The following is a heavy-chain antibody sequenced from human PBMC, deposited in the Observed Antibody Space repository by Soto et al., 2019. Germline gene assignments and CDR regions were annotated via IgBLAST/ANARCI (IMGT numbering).Heavy chain of an antibody. CDR3: AHTWGSPCDD. D-gene: IGHD3-16*01. V-gene: IGHV2-5*01. CDR2: IYWNDDK. CDR1: GFSLRTTGVG. Sequence: QITLKQSGPPLVKPTQTLTLTCTSSGFSLRTTGVGVGWIRQPPGKALAWLGLIYWNDDKRYSPCLKSRLTLTSDISTRQVILTMNNLDPVYTATYYCAHTWGSPCDDWGQGTLGIVSS. J-gene: IGHJ4*02.